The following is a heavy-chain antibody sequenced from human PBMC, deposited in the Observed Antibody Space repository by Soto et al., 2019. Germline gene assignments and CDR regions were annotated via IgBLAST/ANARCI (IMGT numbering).Heavy chain of an antibody. CDR1: GDTLTELS. CDR3: TAIRSGTICGVPTAR. V-gene: IGHV1-24*01. D-gene: IGHD3-3*01. Sequence: QVPLIQSGADVKKPGASVKVSCTVSGDTLTELSIHWVRQAPGGGLEWMGGFDPEGGGIIYAQQLQGRVTMTEDTSTDTVYLALSSLRSEDTAIYSCTAIRSGTICGVPTARWGQGSLVTVSS. CDR2: FDPEGGGI. J-gene: IGHJ1*01.